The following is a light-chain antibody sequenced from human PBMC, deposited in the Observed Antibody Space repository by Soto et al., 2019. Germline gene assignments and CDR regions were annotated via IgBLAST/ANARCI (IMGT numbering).Light chain of an antibody. V-gene: IGKV3-15*01. CDR2: AVS. CDR3: QKYNDWPPWT. Sequence: EIVMTQSPVTLSVPPGERATLSCRASQYISSNLAWYQQKPGQSPRLLIYAVSARATGIPARFSGSGSGTEFTITISGLQSEDFAVYYCQKYNDWPPWTFGQGTKVEIK. J-gene: IGKJ1*01. CDR1: QYISSN.